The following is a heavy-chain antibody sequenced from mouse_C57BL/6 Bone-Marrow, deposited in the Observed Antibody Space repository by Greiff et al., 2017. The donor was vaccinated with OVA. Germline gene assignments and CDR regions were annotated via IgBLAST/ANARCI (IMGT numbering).Heavy chain of an antibody. CDR1: GYAFSSSW. V-gene: IGHV1-82*01. CDR3: ASYYYGSSYPDD. J-gene: IGHJ2*01. D-gene: IGHD1-1*01. Sequence: QVQLQQSGPELVKPGASVKISCKASGYAFSSSWMNWVKQRPGKGLEWIGRIYPGDGATNYTGKFKGKATLTADKSSSTAYMQLRSLTAEDSAVYFCASYYYGSSYPDDWGQGTTLTVSS. CDR2: IYPGDGAT.